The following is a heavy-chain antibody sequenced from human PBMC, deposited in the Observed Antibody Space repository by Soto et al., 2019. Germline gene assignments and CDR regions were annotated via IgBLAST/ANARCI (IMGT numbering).Heavy chain of an antibody. V-gene: IGHV3-23*01. Sequence: GGSLRLSCAASGFTFSSYAMSWFRQAPGKGLEWVSAISASGGSTYYTDSVKGRFTISRDNSKNTLYLQMNSLRAEDTALYFCVRDRTDGRGRVFGHPGGYYYEMYVCGQVTSFIVSS. J-gene: IGHJ6*02. D-gene: IGHD3-3*01. CDR1: GFTFSSYA. CDR2: ISASGGST. CDR3: VRDRTDGRGRVFGHPGGYYYEMYV.